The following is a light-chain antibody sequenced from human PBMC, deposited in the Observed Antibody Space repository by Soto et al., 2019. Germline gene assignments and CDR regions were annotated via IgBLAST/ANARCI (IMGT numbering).Light chain of an antibody. CDR2: SVS. CDR1: QSVSSN. Sequence: EIVMTQSPATLSVSPGERVTLSCRASQSVSSNLGWYQQKPDQPPRLLINSVSTSATGIPARFSGSGSETEFTLTISSLQSEDFAVYYCQQYNNWPLTFGGGTKVEIK. J-gene: IGKJ4*01. CDR3: QQYNNWPLT. V-gene: IGKV3-15*01.